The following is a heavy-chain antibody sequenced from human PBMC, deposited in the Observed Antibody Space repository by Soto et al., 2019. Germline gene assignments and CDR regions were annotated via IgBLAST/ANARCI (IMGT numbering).Heavy chain of an antibody. Sequence: PSETLSLTCAVYGGSFSGYYWSWIRQPPGKGLEWIGEINHSGSTNYNPSLKSRVTISVDTSKNQFSLKLSSVTAADTAVYYCARLFPPYCSSTSYRGLYFDYWGQGTLVTVSS. CDR2: INHSGST. D-gene: IGHD2-2*01. CDR1: GGSFSGYY. V-gene: IGHV4-34*01. J-gene: IGHJ4*02. CDR3: ARLFPPYCSSTSYRGLYFDY.